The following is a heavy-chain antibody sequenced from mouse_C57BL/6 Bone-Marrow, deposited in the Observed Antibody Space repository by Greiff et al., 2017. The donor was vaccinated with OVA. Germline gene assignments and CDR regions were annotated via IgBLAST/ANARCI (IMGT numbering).Heavy chain of an antibody. CDR3: ARSNWDVAWFAY. J-gene: IGHJ3*01. CDR1: GFTFSDYY. Sequence: EVLLVESGGGLVQPGRSLRLSCATSGFTFSDYYMDWVRQAPGKGLEWIADSSNKANDYTTEYSATVKGRFNFSRATSQSILYLQMNALIADDTAIYYFARSNWDVAWFAYGGQGTLVTFPA. V-gene: IGHV7-1*01. CDR2: SSNKANDYTT. D-gene: IGHD4-1*01.